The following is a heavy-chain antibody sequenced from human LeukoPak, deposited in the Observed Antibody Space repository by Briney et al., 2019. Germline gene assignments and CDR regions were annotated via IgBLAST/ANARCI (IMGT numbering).Heavy chain of an antibody. CDR1: GFTFSSYG. V-gene: IGHV3-30*18. J-gene: IGHJ4*02. CDR3: AKEGAKWELLRHFDY. CDR2: ISYDGSNK. Sequence: PGRSLRLSCAASGFTFSSYGMHWVRQALGKGLEWVAVISYDGSNKYYADSVKGRFTISRDNSKNTLYLQMNSLRAEDTAVYYCAKEGAKWELLRHFDYWGQGTLVTVSS. D-gene: IGHD1-26*01.